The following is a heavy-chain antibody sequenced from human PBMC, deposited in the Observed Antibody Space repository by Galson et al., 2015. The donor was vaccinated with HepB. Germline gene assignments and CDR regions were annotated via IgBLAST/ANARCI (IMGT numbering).Heavy chain of an antibody. J-gene: IGHJ5*02. D-gene: IGHD3-10*01. CDR3: ARTPYYGSGSSSNAWFDP. V-gene: IGHV7-4-1*02. CDR1: GYTFTTYP. CDR2: INTNTGNP. Sequence: SVKVSCKASGYTFTTYPMYWVRQAPGQGLELMGWINTNTGNPTYAQGFTGRFVFSLDTSVSTTYLQISGLKAEDTALYYCARTPYYGSGSSSNAWFDPWGQGTLVTVSS.